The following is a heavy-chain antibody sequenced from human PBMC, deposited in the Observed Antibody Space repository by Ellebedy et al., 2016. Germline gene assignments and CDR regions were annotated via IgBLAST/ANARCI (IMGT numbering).Heavy chain of an antibody. CDR1: GGSISTYY. CDR3: ARLRGYGSSWNHPNFDY. V-gene: IGHV4-59*01. Sequence: SETLSLTCTVSGGSISTYYWTWIRQPPGKGLEWIGHISNSGRTNYNPSLKSRVTISVDTSKNQFSRKLSSVTAADTAVFYCARLRGYGSSWNHPNFDYWGQGTLVTVSS. J-gene: IGHJ4*02. CDR2: ISNSGRT. D-gene: IGHD6-13*01.